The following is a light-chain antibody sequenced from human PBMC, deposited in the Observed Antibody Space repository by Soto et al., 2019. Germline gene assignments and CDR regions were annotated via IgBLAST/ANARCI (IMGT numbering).Light chain of an antibody. CDR3: QQYNSYSRT. V-gene: IGKV1-5*01. CDR2: DTS. J-gene: IGKJ1*01. CDR1: QSLSGW. Sequence: IHMSHSPSTLSASVLYRVTITFLASQSLSGWLAWYQQKPGKAPNLLIYDTSTLKSGVPSRFSGSGSGTDFTLTISSLQPEDFATYYCQQYNSYSRTFGQGTKVDIK.